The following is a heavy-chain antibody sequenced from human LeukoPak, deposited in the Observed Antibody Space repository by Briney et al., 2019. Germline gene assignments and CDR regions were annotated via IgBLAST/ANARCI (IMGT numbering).Heavy chain of an antibody. V-gene: IGHV3-23*01. CDR1: GFTFSSYA. CDR3: AKGLPKSSGYRDAFDI. J-gene: IGHJ3*02. CDR2: ISGSGGST. Sequence: GGSLRLSCAASGFTFSSYAMSWVRQAPGKGLEWVSAISGSGGSTYYADSVKGRFTISRDNSKNTLYLQMNSLRAEDTAVYYCAKGLPKSSGYRDAFDIWGQGTMVTVSS. D-gene: IGHD3-22*01.